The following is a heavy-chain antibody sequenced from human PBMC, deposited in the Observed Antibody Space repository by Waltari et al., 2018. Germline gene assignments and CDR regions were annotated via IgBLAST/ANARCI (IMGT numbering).Heavy chain of an antibody. J-gene: IGHJ4*02. CDR2: IKQDGSEK. D-gene: IGHD2-8*02. CDR1: GFTFSSFW. V-gene: IGHV3-7*01. Sequence: VQLVESGGGLVQPGGSVRLSCAASGFTFSSFWMSWVRQVPGKGLEWVANIKQDGSEKNYVDSVKGRFTISRDNAKNTLDLQMNSRRLEDTAMYYCARSGRTGVVYYWGQGALVTVSS. CDR3: ARSGRTGVVYY.